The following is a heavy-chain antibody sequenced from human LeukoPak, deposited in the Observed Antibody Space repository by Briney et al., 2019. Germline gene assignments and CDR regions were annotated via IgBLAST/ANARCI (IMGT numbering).Heavy chain of an antibody. CDR3: VRGAYSSSWLNFDY. CDR1: GFTFSSYE. J-gene: IGHJ4*02. CDR2: IPYDGSNK. V-gene: IGHV3-30*04. Sequence: GGSLRLSCAASGFTFSSYEMNWVRQAPGKGLEWVALIPYDGSNKYYADSVKGRFTVSRDNSKNTLYLQMNSLRAEDTAVYYCVRGAYSSSWLNFDYWGQGTLVTVSS. D-gene: IGHD6-13*01.